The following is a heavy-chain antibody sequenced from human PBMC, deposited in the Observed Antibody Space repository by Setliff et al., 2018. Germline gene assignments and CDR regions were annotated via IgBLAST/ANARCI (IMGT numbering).Heavy chain of an antibody. CDR3: ARSPSSGSSSSTNLEY. D-gene: IGHD6-6*01. Sequence: SETLSLTCTVSGASISSGGYYWTWIRQPAGKALEWIGHISPSGSTTYNPSLKSRVTISPDTSKDHFSLKVNSVTAADTALYYCARSPSSGSSSSTNLEYLGPGTLVTVSS. V-gene: IGHV4-61*09. CDR2: ISPSGST. CDR1: GASISSGGYY. J-gene: IGHJ4*02.